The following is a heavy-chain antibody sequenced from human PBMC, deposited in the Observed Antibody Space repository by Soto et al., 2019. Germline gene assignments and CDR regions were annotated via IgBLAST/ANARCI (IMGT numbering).Heavy chain of an antibody. CDR2: IIPIFGTA. D-gene: IGHD2-15*01. Sequence: QVQLVQSGAEVKKPGSSVKVSFKSSGGTFSSYAISWVRQAPGQGREWMGGIIPIFGTANYAQKFQRRVTITADESTSTAYMELSSLRSEDTAVYYCGGGNCDYYYYGMDVWGQGTTVTVSS. CDR3: GGGNCDYYYYGMDV. J-gene: IGHJ6*02. V-gene: IGHV1-69*01. CDR1: GGTFSSYA.